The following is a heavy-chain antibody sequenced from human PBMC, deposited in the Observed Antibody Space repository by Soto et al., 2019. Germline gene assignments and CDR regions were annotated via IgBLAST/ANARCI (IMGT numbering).Heavy chain of an antibody. J-gene: IGHJ6*02. CDR2: IWYDGSKK. CDR3: ARDASYYSLGSGYYPSRNGMDV. Sequence: VQVVESGGGVVQPGRSLRLSCAASGFTFSSFGMHWVRQAPGKGLEWVSLIWYDGSKKSYGDSVKGRFTNSRDNSRNTVDLQMNGVRADDTAVYYCARDASYYSLGSGYYPSRNGMDVWGQGTTVTVSS. V-gene: IGHV3-33*01. D-gene: IGHD3-3*01. CDR1: GFTFSSFG.